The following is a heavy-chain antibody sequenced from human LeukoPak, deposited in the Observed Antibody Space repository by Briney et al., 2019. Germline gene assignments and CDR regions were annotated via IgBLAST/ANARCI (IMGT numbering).Heavy chain of an antibody. CDR1: GFTFSSYW. CDR3: ARDKVSGPTLLDY. Sequence: GGSLRLSCAASGFTFSSYWMSWVRQVPGKGLEWVANIKQDGGEFYYVDSVKGRFTISRDNAKNSLYLQMNSLRADDTAVYYCARDKVSGPTLLDYWGQGTLVTVSS. J-gene: IGHJ4*02. D-gene: IGHD5/OR15-5a*01. CDR2: IKQDGGEF. V-gene: IGHV3-7*01.